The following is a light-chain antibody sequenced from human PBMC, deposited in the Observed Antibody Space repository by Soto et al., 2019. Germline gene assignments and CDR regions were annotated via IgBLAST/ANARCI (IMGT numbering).Light chain of an antibody. V-gene: IGKV3-20*01. CDR2: GAS. CDR3: QQYGSSPPT. Sequence: EIVLTQSPGTLSLSPGERGTLSCMASQTVNSNYLAWYQRKPGQAPRLLIYGASNRATDIPHRFSGSGSGTVFTLTITRLEPEDFAVYYCQQYGSSPPTFGQGTKVEI. J-gene: IGKJ1*01. CDR1: QTVNSNY.